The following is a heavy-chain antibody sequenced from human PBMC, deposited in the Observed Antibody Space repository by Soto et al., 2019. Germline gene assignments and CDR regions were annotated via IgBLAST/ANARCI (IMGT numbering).Heavy chain of an antibody. V-gene: IGHV3-30*04. CDR2: MSYDGRNK. J-gene: IGHJ6*02. Sequence: QVQLVESGGGVVQPGRSLRLSFGASGFTFNNHAMHWVRQAPGKGLEWVAVMSYDGRNKYYADSVKGRFTISRDNSKNTLYLQTNSVRADDTAVYYCARSRGYSNYYYYGMDVWGQGTTVTVSS. CDR3: ARSRGYSNYYYYGMDV. D-gene: IGHD1-1*01. CDR1: GFTFNNHA.